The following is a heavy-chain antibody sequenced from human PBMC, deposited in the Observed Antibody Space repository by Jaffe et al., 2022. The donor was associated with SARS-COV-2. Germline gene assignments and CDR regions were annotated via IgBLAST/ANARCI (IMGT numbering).Heavy chain of an antibody. CDR1: GFTFSSYS. Sequence: EVQLVESGGGLVKPGGSLRLSCAASGFTFSSYSMNWVRQAPGKGLEWVSSISSSSSYIYYADSVKGRFTISRDNAKNSLYLQMNSLRAEDTAVYYCARGAAYYDFWSGYRGLDYWGQGTLVTVSS. V-gene: IGHV3-21*01. J-gene: IGHJ4*02. CDR3: ARGAAYYDFWSGYRGLDY. CDR2: ISSSSSYI. D-gene: IGHD3-3*01.